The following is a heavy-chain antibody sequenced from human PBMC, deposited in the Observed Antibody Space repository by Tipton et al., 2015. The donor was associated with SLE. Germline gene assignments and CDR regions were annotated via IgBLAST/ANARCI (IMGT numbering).Heavy chain of an antibody. CDR3: ARLEDPFGIFGVPKGWFDP. CDR2: ISHSDTP. D-gene: IGHD3-3*01. CDR1: GGSFNGYS. V-gene: IGHV4-34*01. Sequence: LRLSCALSGGSFNGYSWNWIRKSPGKGLEWIGAISHSDTPTYNPSLKSRVTMSVDTSKNQFSLRLTSVTAADTAVYYCARLEDPFGIFGVPKGWFDPWGQGTLVTVSS. J-gene: IGHJ5*02.